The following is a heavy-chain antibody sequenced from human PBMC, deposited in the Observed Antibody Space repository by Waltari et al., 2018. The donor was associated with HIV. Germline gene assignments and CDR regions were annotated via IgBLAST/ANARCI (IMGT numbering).Heavy chain of an antibody. D-gene: IGHD4-17*01. CDR3: TKSVGDSARGWFDP. CDR1: GFSFSGSP. J-gene: IGHJ5*02. Sequence: EVQLVESGGGLVQPGGSLKLSCAASGFSFSGSPMQWVRQASGKGLEWVGRIRGKPNSYATAYAESLKGRFTISRDDSKNTAYLQMNSLKTEDTAVYYCTKSVGDSARGWFDPWGQGTLVTVSS. V-gene: IGHV3-73*01. CDR2: IRGKPNSYAT.